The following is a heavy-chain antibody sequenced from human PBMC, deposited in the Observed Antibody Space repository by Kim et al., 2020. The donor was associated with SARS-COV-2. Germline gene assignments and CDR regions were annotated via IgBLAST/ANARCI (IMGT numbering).Heavy chain of an antibody. CDR3: TRDPLMYGGTFDY. CDR2: INSDGSDT. CDR1: GFSFSDFW. D-gene: IGHD2-8*01. J-gene: IGHJ4*02. V-gene: IGHV3-74*01. Sequence: GGSLRLSCAASGFSFSDFWMHWVRQAPGKGLVWVSRINSDGSDTIYADSVKGRFTISRDNAKNTLYLQMSSLRAEDTAVYYCTRDPLMYGGTFDYWGQGT.